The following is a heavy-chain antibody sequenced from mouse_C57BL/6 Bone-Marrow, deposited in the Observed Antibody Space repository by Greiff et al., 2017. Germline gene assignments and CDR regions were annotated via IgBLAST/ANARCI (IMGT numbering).Heavy chain of an antibody. Sequence: QVQLKESGAELVRPGASVTLSCKASGYTFTDYEMHWVKQTPVHGLEWIGAIDPETGGTAYNQKFKGKAILTADKSSSTAYMELLSLTSEDSAVYYCTRDHYGSSYWGQGTTLTVSS. CDR3: TRDHYGSSY. J-gene: IGHJ2*01. V-gene: IGHV1-15*01. D-gene: IGHD1-1*01. CDR2: IDPETGGT. CDR1: GYTFTDYE.